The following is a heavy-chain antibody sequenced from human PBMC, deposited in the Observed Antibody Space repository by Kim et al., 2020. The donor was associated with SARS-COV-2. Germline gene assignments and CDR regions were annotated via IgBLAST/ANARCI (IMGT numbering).Heavy chain of an antibody. V-gene: IGHV4-61*02. CDR1: GGSISSGSYY. Sequence: SETLSLTCTVSGGSISSGSYYWSWIRQPAGKGLEWIGRIYTSGSTNYNPSLKSRVTISVDTSKNQFSLKLSSVTAADTAVYYCARDPDTAMVYYYYGMDVWGQGTTVTVSS. J-gene: IGHJ6*02. D-gene: IGHD5-18*01. CDR3: ARDPDTAMVYYYYGMDV. CDR2: IYTSGST.